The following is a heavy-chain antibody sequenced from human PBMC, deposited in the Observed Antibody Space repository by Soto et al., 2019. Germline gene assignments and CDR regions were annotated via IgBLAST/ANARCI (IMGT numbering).Heavy chain of an antibody. CDR1: GGTFSSYA. J-gene: IGHJ6*02. Sequence: SVNVSCKASGGTFSSYAISWVRQAPGQGLEWMGGIIPIFGTANYAQKFQGRVTITADESTSTAYMELSSLRSEDTAVYYCARGSGYSSGWYGYYYYGMDVWGQGTTVTVSS. CDR3: ARGSGYSSGWYGYYYYGMDV. V-gene: IGHV1-69*13. D-gene: IGHD6-19*01. CDR2: IIPIFGTA.